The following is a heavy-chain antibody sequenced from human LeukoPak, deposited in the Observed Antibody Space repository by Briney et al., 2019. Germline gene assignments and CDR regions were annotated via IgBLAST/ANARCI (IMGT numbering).Heavy chain of an antibody. CDR2: IGSNISTI. J-gene: IGHJ4*02. V-gene: IGHV3-48*04. Sequence: PGGSLRLSCAASGLAFSSYSMNWVRQAPGKGLEWVSYIGSNISTIYYADSVKGRFTISRDNAKNSLYLQMNSLRAEDTAVYYCAGDRLTYPFDYWGQGTLVTVSS. CDR1: GLAFSSYS. CDR3: AGDRLTYPFDY.